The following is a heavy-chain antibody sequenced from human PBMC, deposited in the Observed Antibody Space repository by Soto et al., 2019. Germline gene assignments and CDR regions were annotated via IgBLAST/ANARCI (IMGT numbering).Heavy chain of an antibody. Sequence: EVHLLESGGGLVQPGGSLRLSCTASGFIFSNYGMSWVRQAPGKGLEWVSAISYSGGNTYYADSVKGRFTIPRDNSKNTLNLQLNSLRAEDTAVYYGAKPPGDLVVVVSALDYWGQGTLVTVSS. CDR3: AKPPGDLVVVVSALDY. CDR2: ISYSGGNT. CDR1: GFIFSNYG. D-gene: IGHD2-15*01. J-gene: IGHJ4*02. V-gene: IGHV3-23*01.